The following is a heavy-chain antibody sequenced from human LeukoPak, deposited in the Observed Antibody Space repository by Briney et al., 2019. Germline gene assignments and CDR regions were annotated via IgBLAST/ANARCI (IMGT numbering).Heavy chain of an antibody. J-gene: IGHJ4*02. D-gene: IGHD3-22*01. CDR3: XXXXXITMIVVGAH. Sequence: GGSLRLSCAASGFTFSSYAMSWVRQAPGKGLEWVSAISGSGGSTYYADSVKGRFTISRDNSKNTLYLQMNSLRAEDTAVYYCXXXXXITMIVVGAHWGQGTLVTVSS. CDR2: ISGSGGST. CDR1: GFTFSSYA. V-gene: IGHV3-23*01.